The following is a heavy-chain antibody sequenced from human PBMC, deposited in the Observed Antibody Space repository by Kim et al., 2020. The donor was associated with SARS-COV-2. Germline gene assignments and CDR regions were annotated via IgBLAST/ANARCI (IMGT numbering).Heavy chain of an antibody. CDR3: ARASGSYSGVLYYFDY. D-gene: IGHD1-26*01. CDR1: GYSFSSYW. J-gene: IGHJ4*02. CDR2: IYPDDSDT. Sequence: GESLKISCKGSGYSFSSYWIGWVRQMPGKGLEWMGIIYPDDSDTRYSPSFQGQVTISADKSISTAYLQWSSLKASDSAMYYCARASGSYSGVLYYFDYWGQGTLVIVSS. V-gene: IGHV5-51*01.